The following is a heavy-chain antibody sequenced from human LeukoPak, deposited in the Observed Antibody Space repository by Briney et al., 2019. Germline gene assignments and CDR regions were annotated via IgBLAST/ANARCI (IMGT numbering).Heavy chain of an antibody. J-gene: IGHJ4*02. D-gene: IGHD3-9*01. Sequence: GGSLRLSCAASGFTFSDYYMSWIRQAPGKGLEWVSYISSSGSTIYYADSVKGRFTISRDNSKNTLYLQMNSLRAEDTAVYYCARGRSPGIFVYWGQGTLVTVSS. CDR3: ARGRSPGIFVY. CDR1: GFTFSDYY. CDR2: ISSSGSTI. V-gene: IGHV3-11*04.